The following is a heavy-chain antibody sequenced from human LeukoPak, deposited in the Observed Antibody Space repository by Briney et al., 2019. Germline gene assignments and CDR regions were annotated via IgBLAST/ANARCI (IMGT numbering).Heavy chain of an antibody. CDR3: ARGRVSSSTWYSTYYYYDYMDV. CDR2: FDYTGGT. J-gene: IGHJ6*03. Sequence: SEPLSLTCTVSDDSITMYYWTWIRQPPEKGLGWIGYFDYTGGTNFNPSLHGRVSISRDTSKNLFSLRLRSVAAADTAVYFCARGRVSSSTWYSTYYYYDYMDVWGKGTTVTVSS. CDR1: DDSITMYY. V-gene: IGHV4-59*12. D-gene: IGHD1-1*01.